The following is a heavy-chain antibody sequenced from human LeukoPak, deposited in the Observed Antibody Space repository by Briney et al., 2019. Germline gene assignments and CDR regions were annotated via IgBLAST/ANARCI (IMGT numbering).Heavy chain of an antibody. CDR3: ASSSVDGYNYFDY. V-gene: IGHV1-69*13. J-gene: IGHJ4*02. D-gene: IGHD5-24*01. CDR2: IIPIFGTA. Sequence: SVKVSCKASGGTFSSYAISWVRQAPGQGLEWMGGIIPIFGTANYAQKFQGRVTITADESTSTAYMELSSLRSDDTAVYYCASSSVDGYNYFDYWGQGTLVTVSS. CDR1: GGTFSSYA.